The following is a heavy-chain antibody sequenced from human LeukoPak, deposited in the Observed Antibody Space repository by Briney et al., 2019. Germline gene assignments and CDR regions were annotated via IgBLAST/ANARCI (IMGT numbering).Heavy chain of an antibody. CDR3: AKDPVAGAPSYYFDN. Sequence: PGGSLRLSCVASGFTFNTFGMNWVRQAPGKGLEWVSFLRYDGRNQYYADSVKGRFTISRDNPKSTVYLQMSSLRPEDTAVYYCAKDPVAGAPSYYFDNWGQGTLVTVSS. J-gene: IGHJ4*02. V-gene: IGHV3-30*02. CDR2: LRYDGRNQ. D-gene: IGHD6-19*01. CDR1: GFTFNTFG.